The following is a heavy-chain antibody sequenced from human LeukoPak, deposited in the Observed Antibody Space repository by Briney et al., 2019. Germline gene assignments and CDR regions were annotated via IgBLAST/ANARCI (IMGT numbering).Heavy chain of an antibody. CDR2: ILYDGSNK. CDR3: ARDRYYYGSGGFKNYYMDV. D-gene: IGHD3-10*01. J-gene: IGHJ6*03. CDR1: GFTFSSYA. Sequence: PARSLRLSCAASGFTFSSYAMHWVRHAPGKGLEWVAVILYDGSNKYYADSVKGRFTISRDNSKNTLYLQMSSVRAEDTAVYYCARDRYYYGSGGFKNYYMDVWGKGTPVTVSS. V-gene: IGHV3-30*04.